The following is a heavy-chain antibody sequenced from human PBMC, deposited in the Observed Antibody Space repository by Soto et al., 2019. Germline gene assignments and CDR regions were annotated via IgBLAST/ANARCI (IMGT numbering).Heavy chain of an antibody. Sequence: GGSLRLSCAASGFTFTGSAMQWVRQASGKGLEWVGRIRDRTNNYATAYAASVKGRFTISRDDSKNTTYLQMNSLKTEDTDVDYCITLIPKGKWEFGPWGQGTVVTVSS. V-gene: IGHV3-73*01. D-gene: IGHD1-26*01. CDR3: ITLIPKGKWEFGP. CDR2: IRDRTNNYAT. J-gene: IGHJ5*02. CDR1: GFTFTGSA.